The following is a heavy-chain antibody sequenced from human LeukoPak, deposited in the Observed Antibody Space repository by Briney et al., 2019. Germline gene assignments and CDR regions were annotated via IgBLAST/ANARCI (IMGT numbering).Heavy chain of an antibody. Sequence: GASVKVSCKASGYTFTSYGISWVRQAPGQGLEWMGWISAYNGNTNYAQKLQGRVTMTTDTSTSTAYMELRSLRSDDTAVYYCARDKSAGYDILTGYSNDAFDIWGQGTMVTVSS. D-gene: IGHD3-9*01. CDR3: ARDKSAGYDILTGYSNDAFDI. J-gene: IGHJ3*02. V-gene: IGHV1-18*01. CDR2: ISAYNGNT. CDR1: GYTFTSYG.